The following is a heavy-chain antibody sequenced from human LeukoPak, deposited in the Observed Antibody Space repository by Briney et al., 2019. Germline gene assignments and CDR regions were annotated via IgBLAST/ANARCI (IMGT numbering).Heavy chain of an antibody. CDR3: ARTRDYYDSSGAFDY. Sequence: SGGSLRLSCAASGFTFSSYSMNWVRQAPGKGLEWVSSISSSSSYIYYADSVKGRFTISRDNAKNSLYLQMNSLRAEDTAVYYCARTRDYYDSSGAFDYWGQGTLVTVSS. CDR2: ISSSSSYI. CDR1: GFTFSSYS. J-gene: IGHJ4*02. D-gene: IGHD3-22*01. V-gene: IGHV3-21*01.